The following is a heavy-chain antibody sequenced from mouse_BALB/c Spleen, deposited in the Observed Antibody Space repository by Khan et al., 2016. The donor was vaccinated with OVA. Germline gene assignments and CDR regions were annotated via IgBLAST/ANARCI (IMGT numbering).Heavy chain of an antibody. Sequence: EVELVESGGGVVKPGGSLKLSCSASGFTFSSYAMSWVRQTPEKRLEWVATISSGGHYTFYTDSVKGRFTISRDNAKNTPYLQMSSLRSEDTAMYYCTRSLVDYYAMDYWGQGTSVTVSS. D-gene: IGHD2-2*01. CDR2: ISSGGHYT. V-gene: IGHV5-9-3*01. J-gene: IGHJ4*01. CDR3: TRSLVDYYAMDY. CDR1: GFTFSSYA.